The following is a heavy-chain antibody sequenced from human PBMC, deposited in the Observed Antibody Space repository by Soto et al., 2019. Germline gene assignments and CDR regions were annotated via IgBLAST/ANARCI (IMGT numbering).Heavy chain of an antibody. CDR3: ASPKIAFYNWFDP. J-gene: IGHJ5*02. Sequence: SETLSLTCTVSGGSISSSSYYWGWIRQPPGKGLEWIGSIYYSGSTYYKTSLKSRVTISVDTSKNQFSLKLSSVTAADTAVYYCASPKIAFYNWFDPWGQGTLVTVSS. D-gene: IGHD3-3*02. CDR2: IYYSGST. CDR1: GGSISSSSYY. V-gene: IGHV4-39*01.